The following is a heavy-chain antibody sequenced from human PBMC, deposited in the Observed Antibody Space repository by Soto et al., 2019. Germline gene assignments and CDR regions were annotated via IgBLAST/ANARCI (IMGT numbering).Heavy chain of an antibody. Sequence: EVQLVESGGGLVQPGGSLRLSCAASGFTFSSYDMHWVRQATGKGLEWVSAIGTAGDTYYPGSVKGRFTISRENAKNSLYRQMNSLRAGDTGVYYCARARHSGSWDYWGQGTLVTVSS. CDR2: IGTAGDT. D-gene: IGHD6-13*01. J-gene: IGHJ4*02. CDR1: GFTFSSYD. CDR3: ARARHSGSWDY. V-gene: IGHV3-13*04.